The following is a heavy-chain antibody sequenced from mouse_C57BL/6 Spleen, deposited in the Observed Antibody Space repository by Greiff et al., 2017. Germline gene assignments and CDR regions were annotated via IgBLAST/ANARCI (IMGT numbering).Heavy chain of an antibody. CDR3: ARSDSYGGSPFGY. CDR1: GFTFSDYG. D-gene: IGHD1-1*01. J-gene: IGHJ2*01. V-gene: IGHV5-17*01. Sequence: EVQLMESGGGLVKPGGSLKLSCAASGFTFSDYGMHWVRQAPEKGLEWVADISGGSGTIYYADKVKGRFTISRDNAKNTLFLQMTRQRSEDTAMYYSARSDSYGGSPFGYWGQRTTLTVSS. CDR2: ISGGSGTI.